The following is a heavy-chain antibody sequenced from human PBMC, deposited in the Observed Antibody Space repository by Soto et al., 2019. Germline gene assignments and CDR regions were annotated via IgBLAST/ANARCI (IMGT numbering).Heavy chain of an antibody. D-gene: IGHD2-15*01. CDR1: GGSISSGDSY. V-gene: IGHV4-30-4*01. CDR2: IYYSGST. J-gene: IGHJ4*02. CDR3: ARVPVVVAAIYLDY. Sequence: QVQLQESGPGLVKPSQTLSLSCTVSGGSISSGDSYWSWIRQPPGKGLEWIGYIYYSGSTYYNPYPKTRVTISVDPSRNQFSLKVNSVTAADTAVYYCARVPVVVAAIYLDYWGQGTLVTVSS.